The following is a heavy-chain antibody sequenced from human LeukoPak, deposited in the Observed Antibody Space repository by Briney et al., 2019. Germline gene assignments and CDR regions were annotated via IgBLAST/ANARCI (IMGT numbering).Heavy chain of an antibody. J-gene: IGHJ5*02. CDR2: IYTSGST. CDR3: ARSGVIAVAGPFWFDP. Sequence: SETLSLTCTVSGGSISSYYWGWIRQPAGKGLEWIGGIYTSGSTNYNPSLKSRVTMSVDTSKNQFSLKLSSVTAADTAVYYCARSGVIAVAGPFWFDPWGQGTLVTVSS. D-gene: IGHD6-19*01. V-gene: IGHV4-4*07. CDR1: GGSISSYY.